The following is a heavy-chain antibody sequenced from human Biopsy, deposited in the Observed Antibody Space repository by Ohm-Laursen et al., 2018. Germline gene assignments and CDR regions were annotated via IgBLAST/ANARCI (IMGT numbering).Heavy chain of an antibody. CDR1: GDSINSSY. V-gene: IGHV4-59*08. CDR3: ARRGSGGRSFDY. CDR2: ISNSGNT. D-gene: IGHD2-15*01. J-gene: IGHJ4*02. Sequence: SETLSLTCTVSGDSINSSYWSWIRQPPGKGLEWIGFISNSGNTNYNPSLKSRVTISVDMSKNQISLKLGSVTVADTAVFYCARRGSGGRSFDYWGQGSLVTVSS.